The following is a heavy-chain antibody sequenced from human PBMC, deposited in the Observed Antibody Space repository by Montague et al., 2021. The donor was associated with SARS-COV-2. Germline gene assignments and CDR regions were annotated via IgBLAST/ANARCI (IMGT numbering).Heavy chain of an antibody. CDR2: IYHSGST. CDR1: GYSISSGYY. Sequence: SETLSLTCTVSGYSISSGYYWGWIRQPPGKGLEWIGSIYHSGSTYYNPSLKSRVTISVDTYKNQFSLKLTSATAADTAVYYCAVNSNYYYYYGMDVWGQGTTVTVSS. J-gene: IGHJ6*02. V-gene: IGHV4-38-2*02. D-gene: IGHD4-11*01. CDR3: AVNSNYYYYYGMDV.